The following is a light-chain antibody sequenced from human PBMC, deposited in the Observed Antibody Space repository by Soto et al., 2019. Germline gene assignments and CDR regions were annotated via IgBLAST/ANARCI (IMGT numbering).Light chain of an antibody. CDR2: DAS. V-gene: IGKV1-5*01. Sequence: DIRMTQSPSTLSASVGDRVTITCRASQRISSWLAWYQQKPGKAPKLLIYDASSLESGVPSRFSGSGSGTEFTLTISSLQPEDVGFYYCMQAQQIPRTFGQGTKVDIK. J-gene: IGKJ1*01. CDR1: QRISSW. CDR3: MQAQQIPRT.